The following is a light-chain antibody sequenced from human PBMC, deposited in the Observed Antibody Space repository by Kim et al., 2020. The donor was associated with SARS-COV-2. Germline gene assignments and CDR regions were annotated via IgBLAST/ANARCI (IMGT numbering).Light chain of an antibody. CDR2: GAS. CDR1: QSVSSSY. Sequence: SAGERATLSCRASQSVSSSYLAWYQQKPGQAPRLLIYGASSRATGIPDRFSGSGSGTDFTLTISRLEPEDFAVYYCQQYGSSPGYTFGQGTKLEIK. V-gene: IGKV3-20*01. J-gene: IGKJ2*01. CDR3: QQYGSSPGYT.